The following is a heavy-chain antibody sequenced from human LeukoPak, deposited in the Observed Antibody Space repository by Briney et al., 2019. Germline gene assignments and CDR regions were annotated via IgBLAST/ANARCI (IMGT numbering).Heavy chain of an antibody. CDR2: IDPGDSYT. Sequence: GESLRISCKGSGYSFTRYWISWVRQMPGKGLEWMGRIDPGDSYTNYSPSFQGHVTISADKSISTAYLQWSSLKASDTAMYYCARHYSSGSDFDYWGQGTLVTVSS. CDR1: GYSFTRYW. D-gene: IGHD6-19*01. V-gene: IGHV5-10-1*01. J-gene: IGHJ4*02. CDR3: ARHYSSGSDFDY.